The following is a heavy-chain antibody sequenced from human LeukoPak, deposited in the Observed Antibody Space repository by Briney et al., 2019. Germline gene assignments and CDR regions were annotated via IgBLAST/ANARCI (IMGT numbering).Heavy chain of an antibody. D-gene: IGHD1-1*01. CDR2: IYTSGST. Sequence: SETLSLTCTVSGGSISSGSYYWSWIRQPAGKGLGWIGRIYTSGSTNYYPSLKSRVTISVDTSKNQFSLKLSSVTAADTAVYYCARIRYSENIDYWGQGTLVTVSS. V-gene: IGHV4-61*02. J-gene: IGHJ4*02. CDR3: ARIRYSENIDY. CDR1: GGSISSGSYY.